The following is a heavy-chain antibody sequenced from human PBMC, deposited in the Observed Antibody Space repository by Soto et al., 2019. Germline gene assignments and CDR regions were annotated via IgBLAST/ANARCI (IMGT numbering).Heavy chain of an antibody. CDR1: GYTFTSYY. CDR3: ARDRECTNGVCYPPRGAFDI. Sequence: ASVKVSCKASGYTFTSYYMHWVRQAPGQGLEWMGTINPSGGSTSYAQKFQGRVTMTRDTSTSTVYMELSRLRSEDTAVYYCARDRECTNGVCYPPRGAFDIWGQGTMVTVSS. CDR2: INPSGGST. J-gene: IGHJ3*02. V-gene: IGHV1-46*01. D-gene: IGHD2-8*01.